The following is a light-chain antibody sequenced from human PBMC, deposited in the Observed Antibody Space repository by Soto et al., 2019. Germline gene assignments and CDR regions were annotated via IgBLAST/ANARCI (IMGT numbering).Light chain of an antibody. CDR3: QQRSNWLFT. CDR2: DAS. CDR1: QSVSSY. Sequence: EIVLTQSPATLSLSPGETATLSCRASQSVSSYLAWYQHKPGQAPRLLISDASNRATGIPARFSGSGSGTDFTLTISNLEPEDFAVYYCQQRSNWLFTFGPGTKVHIK. V-gene: IGKV3-11*01. J-gene: IGKJ3*01.